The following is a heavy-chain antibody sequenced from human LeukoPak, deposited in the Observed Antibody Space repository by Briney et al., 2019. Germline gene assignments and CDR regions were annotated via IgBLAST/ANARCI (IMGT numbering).Heavy chain of an antibody. V-gene: IGHV3-23*01. D-gene: IGHD3-3*01. Sequence: GGSLRLSCAASGFTFSSYAMSWVRQAPGKGLEWVSTISGSGGSTYSADSVKGRFTISRDNSKNTLYLQMNSLRAEDTAVYYCAKNFRDYDSYYYYMDVWGKGTTVTVSS. CDR2: ISGSGGST. CDR3: AKNFRDYDSYYYYMDV. J-gene: IGHJ6*03. CDR1: GFTFSSYA.